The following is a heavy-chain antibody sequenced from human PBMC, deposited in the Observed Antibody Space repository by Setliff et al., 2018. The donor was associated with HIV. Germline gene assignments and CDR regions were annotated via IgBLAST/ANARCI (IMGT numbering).Heavy chain of an antibody. CDR1: GFSISSDYY. D-gene: IGHD2-15*01. Sequence: SETLSLTCSVSGFSISSDYYWNWVRQPPGKGLEWIAYIFHSGRIYYNPTLKSRVTISVDRSKNQFSLKLSSVTAADTAVYYCARGGGLRTFDYWGQGTLVTVSS. CDR2: IFHSGRI. CDR3: ARGGGLRTFDY. V-gene: IGHV4-38-2*02. J-gene: IGHJ4*02.